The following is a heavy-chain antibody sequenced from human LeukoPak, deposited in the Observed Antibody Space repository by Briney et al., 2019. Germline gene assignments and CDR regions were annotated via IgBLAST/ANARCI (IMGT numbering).Heavy chain of an antibody. J-gene: IGHJ4*02. CDR2: IKQDGSTK. CDR1: GFTFTNSW. Sequence: GGSLRLSCAASGFTFTNSWMAWVRQAPGKGLEWVANIKQDGSTKHYADSLKGRFTISRDNPKNSLYLQMNTLRADDTAVYYCTRDTDGSLDYWGQGILVTVAS. V-gene: IGHV3-7*01. CDR3: TRDTDGSLDY. D-gene: IGHD1-26*01.